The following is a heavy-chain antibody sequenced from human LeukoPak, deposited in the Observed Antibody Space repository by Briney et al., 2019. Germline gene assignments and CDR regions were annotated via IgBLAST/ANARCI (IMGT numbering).Heavy chain of an antibody. Sequence: GASVKVSCKASGGTFSSYAISWVRQAPGQGLEWMGWIHPSTGNPAYAQGFTGRFVFPLDASVSTTYLQISGLKAEDTAVYFCARALDSLGGLSLPDYWGQGTLVTVSS. CDR2: IHPSTGNP. D-gene: IGHD3-16*02. CDR3: ARALDSLGGLSLPDY. J-gene: IGHJ4*02. CDR1: GGTFSSYA. V-gene: IGHV7-4-1*02.